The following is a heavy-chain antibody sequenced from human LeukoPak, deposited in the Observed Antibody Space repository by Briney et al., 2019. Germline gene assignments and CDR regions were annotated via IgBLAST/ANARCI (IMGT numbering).Heavy chain of an antibody. CDR3: ARNRYGSSLDAFDI. D-gene: IGHD6-13*01. V-gene: IGHV3-21*01. Sequence: PGGSLRLSCAASGFTFSSYSMNWVRQAPGKGLEWVSSISSSSTYIYYADSVKGRFTISRDNAKNSLHLQMNSLRAEDTAVYYCARNRYGSSLDAFDIWGQGTVVTASS. CDR2: ISSSSTYI. J-gene: IGHJ3*02. CDR1: GFTFSSYS.